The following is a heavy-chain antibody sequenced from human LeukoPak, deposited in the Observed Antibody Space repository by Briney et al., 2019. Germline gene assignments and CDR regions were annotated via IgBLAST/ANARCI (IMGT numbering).Heavy chain of an antibody. J-gene: IGHJ4*02. D-gene: IGHD6-19*01. CDR2: IYPGDSDT. Sequence: GEPLKFSCKAPGYRFTSYWIGWVGQLHGKGLEWMGIIYPGDSDTRNSPSFQGQVTISADKSISTAYLQWSSLKASDTAMYYCARLAYGIAVAGYFDYWGQGTLVTVSS. CDR3: ARLAYGIAVAGYFDY. CDR1: GYRFTSYW. V-gene: IGHV5-51*01.